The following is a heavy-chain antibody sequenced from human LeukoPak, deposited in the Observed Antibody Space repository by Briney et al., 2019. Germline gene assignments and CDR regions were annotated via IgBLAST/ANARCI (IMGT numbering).Heavy chain of an antibody. Sequence: GGSLRLSCAASGFXFSSYNINWVRQAPGKGLEWISFISSSSSIYYADSVKGRFTISRDNAKNSLYLQMNSLRDEDTAVFYCARQRQGSFDYWGQGTLVTVSS. CDR2: ISSSSSI. J-gene: IGHJ4*02. CDR1: GFXFSSYN. D-gene: IGHD2-15*01. CDR3: ARQRQGSFDY. V-gene: IGHV3-48*02.